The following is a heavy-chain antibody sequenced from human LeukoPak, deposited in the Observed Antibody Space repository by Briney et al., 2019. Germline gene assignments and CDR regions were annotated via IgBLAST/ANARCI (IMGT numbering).Heavy chain of an antibody. CDR3: ARQFVVVPAAIFWFAP. D-gene: IGHD2-2*01. CDR2: IYPGDSDT. J-gene: IGHJ5*02. CDR1: GYSFTSYW. Sequence: GESLKISCKGSGYSFTSYWIGWVRQMPGKGLEWMGIIYPGDSDTRYSPSFQGQVTISADKSISTASLQWSSLKASDTAMYYCARQFVVVPAAIFWFAPWGQGTLVTVSS. V-gene: IGHV5-51*01.